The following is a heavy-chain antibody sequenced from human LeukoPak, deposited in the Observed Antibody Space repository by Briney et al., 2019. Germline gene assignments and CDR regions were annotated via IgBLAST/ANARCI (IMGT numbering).Heavy chain of an antibody. J-gene: IGHJ5*02. V-gene: IGHV4-38-2*01. CDR1: GYSISSGYY. CDR2: IYYSGST. D-gene: IGHD1-14*01. CDR3: ARHYRYLFNWFDP. Sequence: SETLSLTCAVSGYSISSGYYWGWIRQPPGKGLEWIGSIYYSGSTYYNPSLKSRVTISVDTSKNQFSLKLSSVTAADTAVYYCARHYRYLFNWFDPWGQGTLVTVSS.